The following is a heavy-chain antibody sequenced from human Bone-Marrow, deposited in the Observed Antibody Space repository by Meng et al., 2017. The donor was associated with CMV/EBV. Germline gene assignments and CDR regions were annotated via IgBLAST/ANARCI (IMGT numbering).Heavy chain of an antibody. D-gene: IGHD3-22*01. V-gene: IGHV3-43*01. CDR1: GFTFDDYT. CDR3: ARESNYYDSSGYCDY. CDR2: ISWDGGST. J-gene: IGHJ4*02. Sequence: GESLKISCAASGFTFDDYTMHWVRQAPGKGLEWVSLISWDGGSTYYADSVKGRFTISRDNSKNSLYLQMNSLRAEDTAVYYCARESNYYDSSGYCDYWGQGTLVTVSS.